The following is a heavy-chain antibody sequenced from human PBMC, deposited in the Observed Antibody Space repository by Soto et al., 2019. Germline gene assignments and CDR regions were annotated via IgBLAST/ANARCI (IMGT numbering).Heavy chain of an antibody. J-gene: IGHJ4*02. D-gene: IGHD2-2*01. Sequence: EVQLVESGGGLVQPGGSLRLSCAASGFTFSSYSMNWVRQAPGKGLEWVSYISSSSSTIYYADSVKGRFTISRDNAKNSLYLQMNSLRAEDTAVYYCARDLGYCSSTCCYASQLEFAYWGQGTLVTVSS. CDR3: ARDLGYCSSTCCYASQLEFAY. V-gene: IGHV3-48*01. CDR2: ISSSSSTI. CDR1: GFTFSSYS.